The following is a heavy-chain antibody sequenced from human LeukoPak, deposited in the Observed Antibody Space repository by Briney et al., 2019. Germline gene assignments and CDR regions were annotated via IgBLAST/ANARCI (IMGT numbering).Heavy chain of an antibody. Sequence: ASVKVSCKASGYTFTGYYIHWVRQAPGQGLEWMGWISAYNGNTNYAQKLQGRVTMTTDTSTSTAYMELRSLRSDDTVVYYCARGHYLGYFDYWGQGTLVTVSS. D-gene: IGHD3-10*01. CDR1: GYTFTGYY. CDR2: ISAYNGNT. V-gene: IGHV1-18*04. J-gene: IGHJ4*02. CDR3: ARGHYLGYFDY.